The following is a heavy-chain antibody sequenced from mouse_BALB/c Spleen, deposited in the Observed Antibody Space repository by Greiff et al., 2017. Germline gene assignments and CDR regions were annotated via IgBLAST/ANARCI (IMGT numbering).Heavy chain of an antibody. J-gene: IGHJ3*01. CDR1: GFNIKDTY. CDR2: IDPANGNT. CDR3: ARGVYDGYSAWFAY. Sequence: EVKLVESGAELVKPGASVKLSCTASGFNIKDTYMHWVKQRPEQGLEWIGRIDPANGNTKYDPKFQGKATITADTSSNTAYLQLSSLTSEDTAVYYCARGVYDGYSAWFAYWGQGTLVTVSA. D-gene: IGHD2-3*01. V-gene: IGHV14-3*02.